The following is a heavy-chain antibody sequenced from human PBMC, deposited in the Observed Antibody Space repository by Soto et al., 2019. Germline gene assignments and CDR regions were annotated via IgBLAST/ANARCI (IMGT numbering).Heavy chain of an antibody. D-gene: IGHD3-9*01. CDR2: ISFDGNII. CDR1: EFSFSSYA. V-gene: IGHV3-30-3*01. Sequence: GGSLRLSCAASEFSFSSYAMHWIRQAPGKGLEWVAVISFDGNIIHYADSVKGRFIISRDNSKNTLYLQMHNLSGEDTAVYYCARTFDTITYYFDYWGQGTLVTVSS. CDR3: ARTFDTITYYFDY. J-gene: IGHJ4*02.